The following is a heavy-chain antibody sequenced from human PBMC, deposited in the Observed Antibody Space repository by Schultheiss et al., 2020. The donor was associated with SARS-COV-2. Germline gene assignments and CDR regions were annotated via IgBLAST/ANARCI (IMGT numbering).Heavy chain of an antibody. Sequence: SQTLSLTCTVSGGSVSSGSDHWSWIRQYPGKGLEWIGYIYYSGSTNYNPSLKSRVTISVDTSKNQFSLKLSSVTAADTAVYYCARDTRAYCSGGSCNWFDPWGQGTLVTVSS. CDR1: GGSVSSGSDH. D-gene: IGHD2-15*01. V-gene: IGHV4-61*01. J-gene: IGHJ5*02. CDR2: IYYSGST. CDR3: ARDTRAYCSGGSCNWFDP.